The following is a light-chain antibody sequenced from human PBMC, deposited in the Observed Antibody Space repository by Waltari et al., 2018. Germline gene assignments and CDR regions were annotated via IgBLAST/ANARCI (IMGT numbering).Light chain of an antibody. CDR3: QHYVRSPAT. Sequence: IVLTQSPGTLSLPPVERATLSCRAIQSVSRALAWYQQIPGQAPKLLICGASTRATGIPGRLTGGGSETDFILTISSLEPEYFAIYFCQHYVRSPATCGQGTKVEIK. CDR1: QSVSRA. CDR2: GAS. V-gene: IGKV3-20*01. J-gene: IGKJ1*01.